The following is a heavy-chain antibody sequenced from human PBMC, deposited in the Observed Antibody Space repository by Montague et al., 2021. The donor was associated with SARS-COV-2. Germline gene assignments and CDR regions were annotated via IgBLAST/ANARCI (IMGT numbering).Heavy chain of an antibody. D-gene: IGHD6-19*01. Sequence: SETLSLTCTVSGGSISSYYWSWIRQPPGKGLEWIGYIYYSGSTNXNPSLKSRATISVDTSKNQFSLKLSSVTAAGTAVYYCARGSGWMGNAFDIWGQGTMVTVSS. CDR2: IYYSGST. CDR3: ARGSGWMGNAFDI. V-gene: IGHV4-59*01. J-gene: IGHJ3*02. CDR1: GGSISSYY.